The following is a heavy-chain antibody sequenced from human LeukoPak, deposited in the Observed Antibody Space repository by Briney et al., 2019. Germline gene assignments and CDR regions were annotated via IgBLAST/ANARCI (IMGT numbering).Heavy chain of an antibody. CDR1: GGSISSYF. CDR2: FYYSGST. V-gene: IGHV4-59*08. Sequence: SETLSLTCTVSGGSISSYFWNWIRQPPGKGLEWIGYFYYSGSTNYNPSLKSRVTISVDTSKNQFSLKLSSVTAADTAVYYCWGYSSSLDMDVWGQGTTVTVSS. D-gene: IGHD6-13*01. J-gene: IGHJ6*02. CDR3: WGYSSSLDMDV.